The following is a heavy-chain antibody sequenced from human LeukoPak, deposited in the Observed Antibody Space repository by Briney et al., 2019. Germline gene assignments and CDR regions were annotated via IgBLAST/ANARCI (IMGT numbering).Heavy chain of an antibody. CDR3: AKWGDYDVLTGYYVSDY. CDR1: GFTFSSYG. Sequence: GGSLRLSCAASGFTFSSYGMSWVRQAPGKGLEWVSSISGSGGSTYYADSVKGRFTISRDNSKNTVFLQMNSLRAEDTAVYYCAKWGDYDVLTGYYVSDYWGQGTLVTVSS. CDR2: ISGSGGST. D-gene: IGHD3-9*01. V-gene: IGHV3-23*01. J-gene: IGHJ4*02.